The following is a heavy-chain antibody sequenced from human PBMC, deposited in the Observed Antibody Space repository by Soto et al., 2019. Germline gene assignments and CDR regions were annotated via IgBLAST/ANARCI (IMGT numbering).Heavy chain of an antibody. D-gene: IGHD1-26*01. CDR1: GYTFTSYG. V-gene: IGHV1-18*01. Sequence: GASVKVSCKASGYTFTSYGISWVRQAPGQGLEWMGWISAYNGNTNYAQKLQGRVTMTTDTSTSTAYMELRSLRSDDTAVYYCARDILGNSFPHNRSDPWGQGTLVTVSS. CDR3: ARDILGNSFPHNRSDP. CDR2: ISAYNGNT. J-gene: IGHJ5*02.